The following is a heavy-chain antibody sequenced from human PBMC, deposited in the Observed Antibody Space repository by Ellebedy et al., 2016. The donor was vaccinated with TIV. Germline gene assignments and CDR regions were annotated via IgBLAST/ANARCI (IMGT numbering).Heavy chain of an antibody. CDR3: ARSDYGANNWFDP. Sequence: SETLSLXXNVSGGSISGTYTSYYWGWIRQPPGKGLEWIGSIYDSGRTHYNPSLKSRVTISVDTSKNQFSLKLSSVTAADTAIYYCARSDYGANNWFDPWGQGTLVTVS. J-gene: IGHJ5*02. CDR2: IYDSGRT. D-gene: IGHD4-17*01. CDR1: GGSISGTYTSYY. V-gene: IGHV4-39*01.